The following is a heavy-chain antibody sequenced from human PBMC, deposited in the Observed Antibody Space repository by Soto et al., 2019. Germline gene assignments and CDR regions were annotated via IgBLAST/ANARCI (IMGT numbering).Heavy chain of an antibody. V-gene: IGHV3-48*02. J-gene: IGHJ4*02. CDR2: ISSSSSTK. D-gene: IGHD3-9*01. Sequence: VQLVESGGGLVQPGGSLRLSCAASGFTFSSSSMNWVRQAPGKGLEWVSYISSSSSTKYYADSVKGRFTISRDNAKNSLHLQMNSLRDEDTAVYYCAREYFGRNVDWGQGTLVTVSS. CDR3: AREYFGRNVD. CDR1: GFTFSSSS.